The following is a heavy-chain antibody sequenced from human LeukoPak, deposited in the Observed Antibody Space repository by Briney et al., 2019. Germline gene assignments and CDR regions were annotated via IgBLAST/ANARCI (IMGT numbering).Heavy chain of an antibody. CDR1: GGSISSSSYY. V-gene: IGHV4-39*01. D-gene: IGHD6-13*01. J-gene: IGHJ4*02. CDR2: IYYSGST. Sequence: SETLSLTCTVSGGSISSSSYYWGWIRQTPGKGLEWIASIYYSGSTYYRSSLKSRVTISIDTSKNQFPLKLSSVTAADTAVYYCARLSIVTAVDNWGQGTPVTVSS. CDR3: ARLSIVTAVDN.